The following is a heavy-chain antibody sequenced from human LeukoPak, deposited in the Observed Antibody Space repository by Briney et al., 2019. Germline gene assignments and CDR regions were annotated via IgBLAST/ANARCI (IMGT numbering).Heavy chain of an antibody. CDR1: GCSISSYY. CDR3: ARVRCSSTSCYYYYMDV. D-gene: IGHD2-2*01. V-gene: IGHV4-59*01. J-gene: IGHJ6*03. Sequence: SETLSLTCTVSGCSISSYYWSWIRQPPGKGLEWIGYIYYSGSTNYNPSLKSRGTISVDTSKNQFSLKLSSVTAADTAVYYCARVRCSSTSCYYYYMDVWGKGTTVTISS. CDR2: IYYSGST.